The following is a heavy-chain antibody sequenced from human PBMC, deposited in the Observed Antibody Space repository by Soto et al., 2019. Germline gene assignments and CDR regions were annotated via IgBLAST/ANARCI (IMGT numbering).Heavy chain of an antibody. Sequence: ASVKVSCKASGYTFTSYDINWVRQATGQGLEWMGWMNPNSGNTGYAQKFQGRVTMTRNTSISTAYMELSSLRSEDTAVYYCASGRNYDFWSGYPQFDPRGQGTLVTVSS. J-gene: IGHJ5*02. CDR2: MNPNSGNT. CDR3: ASGRNYDFWSGYPQFDP. V-gene: IGHV1-8*01. D-gene: IGHD3-3*01. CDR1: GYTFTSYD.